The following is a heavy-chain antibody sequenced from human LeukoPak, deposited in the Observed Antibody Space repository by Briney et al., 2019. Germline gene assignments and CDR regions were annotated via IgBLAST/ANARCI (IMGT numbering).Heavy chain of an antibody. V-gene: IGHV4-4*07. Sequence: SETLSLTCTVSGGSISSYYWSWIRQPAGKGLEWIGRIYTSGSTDYNPSLKSRVTMSVDTSKNQFSLKLSSVTAADTAVYYCARDGDTMVRGVITDYYYYYMDVWGKGTTVTVSS. CDR3: ARDGDTMVRGVITDYYYYYMDV. CDR2: IYTSGST. J-gene: IGHJ6*03. CDR1: GGSISSYY. D-gene: IGHD3-10*01.